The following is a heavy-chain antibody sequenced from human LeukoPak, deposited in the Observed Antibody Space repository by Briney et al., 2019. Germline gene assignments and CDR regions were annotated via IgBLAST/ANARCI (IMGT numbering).Heavy chain of an antibody. Sequence: PGGSLRLSCAASGFTFSSYWMHWVRQAPGKGLVWVSRINSDGSSTSYADSVKGRFTISRDNAKNTLYLQMNSLRAEDTAVYYCARDGRYYDSSGYYYHFDYWGQGTLVTVSS. V-gene: IGHV3-74*01. CDR3: ARDGRYYDSSGYYYHFDY. CDR1: GFTFSSYW. D-gene: IGHD3-22*01. CDR2: INSDGSST. J-gene: IGHJ4*02.